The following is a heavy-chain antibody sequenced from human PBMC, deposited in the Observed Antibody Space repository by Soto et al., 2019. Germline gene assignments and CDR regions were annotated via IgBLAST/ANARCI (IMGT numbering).Heavy chain of an antibody. CDR1: GATFSSYA. CDR3: VRVVAIPGYPDN. V-gene: IGHV1-69*14. D-gene: IGHD5-12*01. Sequence: QVQLVQSGAEVRQPASSVKVSCKTSGATFSSYAITWVRQAPGQGLEWMGGIVPTVDTSTYAQKFQGRVTLTADKYTNTVYRELSSLRSDDTAVYYCVRVVAIPGYPDNWGQGTLVTVSS. J-gene: IGHJ4*02. CDR2: IVPTVDTS.